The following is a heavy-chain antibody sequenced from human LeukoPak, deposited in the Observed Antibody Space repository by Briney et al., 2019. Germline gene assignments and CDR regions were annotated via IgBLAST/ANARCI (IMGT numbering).Heavy chain of an antibody. CDR3: TTRSGFWSGSDY. CDR1: GFTFSNVW. CDR2: IKSKADGGTT. Sequence: PGGSLRLSCAASGFTFSNVWMSWDRQAPGKGLEWVGRIKSKADGGTTDYAAPVKGRFTISRDDSKNTLYLQMNSLKTEDTAVYYCTTRSGFWSGSDYWGQGTLVTVSS. J-gene: IGHJ4*02. D-gene: IGHD3-3*01. V-gene: IGHV3-15*01.